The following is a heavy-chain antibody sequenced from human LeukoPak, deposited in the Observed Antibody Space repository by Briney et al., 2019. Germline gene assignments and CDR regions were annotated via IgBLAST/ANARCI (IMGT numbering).Heavy chain of an antibody. CDR3: AKDYYGSSWYFDY. V-gene: IGHV3-23*01. CDR1: GFTFSSYA. J-gene: IGHJ4*02. D-gene: IGHD6-13*01. CDR2: ISSSGTYM. Sequence: GGSLRLSCAASGFTFSSYAMSWVRQVPGKGLEWVSSISSSGTYMHYADSVEGRFTISRDNSRNTLYLQMNSLRAEDTAVYFCAKDYYGSSWYFDYWGQGTLVTVSS.